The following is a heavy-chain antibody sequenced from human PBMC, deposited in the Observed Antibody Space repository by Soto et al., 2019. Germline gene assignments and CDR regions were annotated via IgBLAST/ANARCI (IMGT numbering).Heavy chain of an antibody. V-gene: IGHV1-2*02. CDR3: AGYRGAYCGGDCYGDYGMDV. Sequence: ASVKVSCKASGYTFTGYYMHWVRQAPGQGLEWMGWINPNSGGTNYAQKFQGRVTMTRDTSISTAYMELSRLRSDDTAVYYCAGYRGAYCGGDCYGDYGMDVWGE. CDR1: GYTFTGYY. CDR2: INPNSGGT. D-gene: IGHD2-21*02. J-gene: IGHJ6*02.